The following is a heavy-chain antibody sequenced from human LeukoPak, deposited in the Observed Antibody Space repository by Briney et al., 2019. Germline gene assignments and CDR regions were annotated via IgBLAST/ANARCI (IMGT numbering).Heavy chain of an antibody. Sequence: SESLSLTCTVSGGSISNYYWSCVRQPPGKGLEWLGYIYYSGNTNYNPSLKSRVTISLNTSKNQFSLKLTSVTAADTAVYYCTRDYTSRWCYFDHWGQGTLVTVSS. J-gene: IGHJ4*02. D-gene: IGHD6-19*01. V-gene: IGHV4-59*01. CDR3: TRDYTSRWCYFDH. CDR2: IYYSGNT. CDR1: GGSISNYY.